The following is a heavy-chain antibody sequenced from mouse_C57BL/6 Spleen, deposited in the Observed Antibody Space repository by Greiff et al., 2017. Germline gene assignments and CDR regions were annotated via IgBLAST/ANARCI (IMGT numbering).Heavy chain of an antibody. CDR1: GYAFSSSW. CDR2: IYPGEGDT. Sequence: QVQLQQSGPELVKPGASVRISCKASGYAFSSSWMNWVKQRPGKGLGWIGRIYPGEGDTNYNGKFKGKATLTADKSSSTAYMQLSSLTSEDSAVYFCARSSYYYGSSPFDYWGQGTTLTVSS. CDR3: ARSSYYYGSSPFDY. V-gene: IGHV1-82*01. D-gene: IGHD1-1*01. J-gene: IGHJ2*01.